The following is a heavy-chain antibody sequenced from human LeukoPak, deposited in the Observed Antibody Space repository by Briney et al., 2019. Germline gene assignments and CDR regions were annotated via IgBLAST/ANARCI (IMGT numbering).Heavy chain of an antibody. V-gene: IGHV3-74*01. Sequence: GGSLRLSCAVSGFTFSNYRTHWVREAPEKGVVRVSRINSDGSSTNYADSVKGRFTISRDNTKNTLYLQMNSLSAEDTAVYFCTRVGRPIYDYWGQGTLVTVSS. CDR2: INSDGSST. D-gene: IGHD3-10*01. CDR3: TRVGRPIYDY. CDR1: GFTFSNYR. J-gene: IGHJ4*02.